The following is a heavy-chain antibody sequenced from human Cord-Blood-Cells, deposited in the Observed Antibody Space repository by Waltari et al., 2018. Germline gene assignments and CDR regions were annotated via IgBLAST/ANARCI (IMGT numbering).Heavy chain of an antibody. D-gene: IGHD2-2*01. Sequence: QVQLVQSGAEVKKPGASVKVSCKASGYTFTSYDINWVRQATGQGLEWIGWMNPNVGTAGYAKKFQGRVTMTRNTSIRTAYMELSSLRSEETAVYYCARGRPAAMYYFDYWGQGTLVTVSS. CDR3: ARGRPAAMYYFDY. CDR2: MNPNVGTA. J-gene: IGHJ4*02. V-gene: IGHV1-8*01. CDR1: GYTFTSYD.